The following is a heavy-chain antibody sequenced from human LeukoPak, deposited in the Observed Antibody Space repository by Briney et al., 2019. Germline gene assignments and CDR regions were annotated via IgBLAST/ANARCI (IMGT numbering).Heavy chain of an antibody. J-gene: IGHJ4*02. D-gene: IGHD6-19*01. CDR2: ISSSSSYI. CDR3: AKNPLVSGTIYFDS. Sequence: GGSLRLSCAASGFTFSSYSMNWVRQAPGKGLEWVSSISSSSSYIYYADSVKGRFTISRDNSKSTLYLEMNSLRAEDTAIYYCAKNPLVSGTIYFDSWGQGTLLTVSS. V-gene: IGHV3-21*04. CDR1: GFTFSSYS.